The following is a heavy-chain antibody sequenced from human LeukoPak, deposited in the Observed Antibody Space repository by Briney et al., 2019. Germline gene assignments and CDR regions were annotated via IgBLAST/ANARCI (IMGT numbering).Heavy chain of an antibody. CDR1: GGTFSSYA. Sequence: SVKVSCKASGGTFSSYAISWVRQAPGQGLEWMGRIIPILGIANYAQKFQGRVTITADKSTSTAYMELSSLRSEDTAVYYCARDQSYYGSGSYGGYYYGMDVWGQGTTVTVSS. J-gene: IGHJ6*02. D-gene: IGHD3-10*01. CDR3: ARDQSYYGSGSYGGYYYGMDV. V-gene: IGHV1-69*04. CDR2: IIPILGIA.